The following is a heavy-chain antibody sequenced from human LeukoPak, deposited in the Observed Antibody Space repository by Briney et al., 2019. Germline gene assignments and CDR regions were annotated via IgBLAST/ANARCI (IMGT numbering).Heavy chain of an antibody. CDR3: ARGSIAVAGGFDY. CDR2: ISYDGSNK. V-gene: IGHV3-30*04. CDR1: GFTFSSYA. Sequence: GGSLRLSCAASGFTFSSYAMHWVRQAPGKGLEWVAVISYDGSNKYYADSVKGRFTISRDNSKNTLYLQMNSLRAEDTAVYYCARGSIAVAGGFDYWGQGTLVTVSS. D-gene: IGHD6-19*01. J-gene: IGHJ4*02.